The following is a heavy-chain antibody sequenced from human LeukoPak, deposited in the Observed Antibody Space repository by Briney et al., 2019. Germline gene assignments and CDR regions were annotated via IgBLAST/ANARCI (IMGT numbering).Heavy chain of an antibody. Sequence: PSETLSLTCTVSGGSISSSSYYWGWIRQPPGKGLEWIGYVFYTGSTYYNPSLKSRVTISVDTSKNQFSLKLSSVTAADTAVYYCASLNYYDSSGHFDYWGQGTLVTVSS. D-gene: IGHD3-22*01. V-gene: IGHV4-39*07. CDR1: GGSISSSSYY. J-gene: IGHJ4*02. CDR3: ASLNYYDSSGHFDY. CDR2: VFYTGST.